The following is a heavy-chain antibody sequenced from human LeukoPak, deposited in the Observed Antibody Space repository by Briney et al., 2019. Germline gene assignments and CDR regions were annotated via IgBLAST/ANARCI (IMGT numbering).Heavy chain of an antibody. CDR3: AREGSGWSYYYYYGMDV. J-gene: IGHJ6*02. Sequence: PGGSLRLSCAASGFTFSSYWMHWVRQAPGKGLVWVSRINSDGSSTSYADSVKGRFTISRDNAKNTLYLQMNSLRAEDTAVYYCAREGSGWSYYYYYGMDVWGQGTTVTVSS. D-gene: IGHD6-19*01. V-gene: IGHV3-74*01. CDR2: INSDGSST. CDR1: GFTFSSYW.